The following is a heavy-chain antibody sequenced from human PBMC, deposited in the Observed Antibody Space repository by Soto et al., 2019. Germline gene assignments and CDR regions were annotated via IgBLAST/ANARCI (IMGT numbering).Heavy chain of an antibody. Sequence: GGSLRLSCAASGFTFSSYAMSWVRQAPGKGLEWVSAISRSGGSTYYADSVKGRFTISRDNSKNTLYLQMNSLRAEDRAVYYCATSTYDSEDEYFQHWGQGTLVTVSS. CDR1: GFTFSSYA. V-gene: IGHV3-23*01. CDR2: ISRSGGST. CDR3: ATSTYDSEDEYFQH. J-gene: IGHJ1*01. D-gene: IGHD2-21*02.